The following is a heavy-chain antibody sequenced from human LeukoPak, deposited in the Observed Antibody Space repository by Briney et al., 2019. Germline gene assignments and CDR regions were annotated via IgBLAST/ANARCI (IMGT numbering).Heavy chain of an antibody. V-gene: IGHV4-34*01. J-gene: IGHJ4*02. CDR3: RSGWYREDH. CDR2: INHSGST. Sequence: SETLSLTCAVYGGSFSGYYWSWIRQPLGKGLEWIGEINHSGSTNYNPSLKSRVTISVDTSKNQFSLKLSSVTAADTAVYYCRSGWYREDHWGQGTLVTVSS. CDR1: GGSFSGYY. D-gene: IGHD6-19*01.